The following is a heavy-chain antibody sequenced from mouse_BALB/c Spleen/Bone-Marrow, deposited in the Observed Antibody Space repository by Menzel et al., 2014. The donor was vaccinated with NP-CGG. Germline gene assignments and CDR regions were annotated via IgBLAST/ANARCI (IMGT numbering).Heavy chain of an antibody. CDR3: ARSNGNWFAY. D-gene: IGHD2-1*01. CDR1: GYTFTSYY. J-gene: IGHJ3*01. CDR2: INPSTGGT. Sequence: QVQLQQPGAELVKPGASVKLSCKASGYTFTSYYIYWVKQRPGQGLEWIGEINPSTGGTNFNEKFKGKATLTVDKSSSTAYMQLSSLTSEDSAVYYCARSNGNWFAYWGQGTLVTVSA. V-gene: IGHV1S81*02.